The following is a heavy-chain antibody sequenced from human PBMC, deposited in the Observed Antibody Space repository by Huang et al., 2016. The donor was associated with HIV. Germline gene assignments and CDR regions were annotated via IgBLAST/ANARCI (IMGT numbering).Heavy chain of an antibody. CDR2: IKQDGSEK. J-gene: IGHJ4*02. CDR3: ARRLRYYYGSGRTSGYFDY. Sequence: EVQLVESGGGLVQPGGSLRLSCTAYGFTFSSYWMSGVRQAPGKGREWVANIKQDGSEKYDVDSVKGRFSISRDNAKNSLYLQMNSLRAEDTAVYYCARRLRYYYGSGRTSGYFDYWGQGTLVTVSS. D-gene: IGHD3-10*01. CDR1: GFTFSSYW. V-gene: IGHV3-7*01.